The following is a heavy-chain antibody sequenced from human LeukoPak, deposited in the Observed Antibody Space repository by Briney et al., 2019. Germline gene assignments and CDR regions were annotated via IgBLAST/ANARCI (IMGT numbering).Heavy chain of an antibody. CDR2: ISSSSSTI. Sequence: GGSLRLSCAASGFTFSSYSMNWVRQAPGKGLEWVSYISSSSSTIYYADSVKGRFTISRDNAKNSLYLQMNSLRAEDTAVYYCARVHPITMIVVVITLPPIDYWGQGTLVTVSS. V-gene: IGHV3-48*04. CDR3: ARVHPITMIVVVITLPPIDY. D-gene: IGHD3-22*01. J-gene: IGHJ4*02. CDR1: GFTFSSYS.